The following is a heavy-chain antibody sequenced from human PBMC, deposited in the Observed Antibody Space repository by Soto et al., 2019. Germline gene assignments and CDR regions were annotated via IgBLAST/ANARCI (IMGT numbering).Heavy chain of an antibody. CDR2: IWYDGSNK. J-gene: IGHJ6*02. CDR3: ARDSAAGTPGYGMDV. CDR1: GFTFSSYG. V-gene: IGHV3-33*01. D-gene: IGHD6-13*01. Sequence: GGSLRLSCAASGFTFSSYGMHWVRQAPGKGLEWVAVIWYDGSNKYYADSVKGRFTISRDNSKNTLYLQMNSPRAEDTAVYYCARDSAAGTPGYGMDVWGQGTTVTVSS.